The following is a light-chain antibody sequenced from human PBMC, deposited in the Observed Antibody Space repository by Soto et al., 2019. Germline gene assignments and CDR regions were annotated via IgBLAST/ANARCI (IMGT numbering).Light chain of an antibody. CDR2: AAS. CDR3: QQADTFPLT. Sequence: DIQMTQSPSSVSASVGDRVTITCRASQGISSWVAWYQQKPGKAPNLMIYAASSLQSGVPSRFTGTGSGTELTLTVSSPHPEDFATCYCQQADTFPLTYGAWTKGAIK. J-gene: IGKJ4*01. V-gene: IGKV1-12*01. CDR1: QGISSW.